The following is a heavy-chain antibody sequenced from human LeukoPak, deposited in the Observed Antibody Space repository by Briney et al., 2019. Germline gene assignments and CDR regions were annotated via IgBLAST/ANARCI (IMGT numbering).Heavy chain of an antibody. Sequence: SETLSLTCTVSGGSISSYYWSWIRQPPGKGLEWIGYIYYSGSTNYNPSLKSRVTISVDTSKNQLSLKLTSVTAADTAVYYCARDSGSGWLFDYWGQGTLVTVSS. CDR2: IYYSGST. CDR3: ARDSGSGWLFDY. V-gene: IGHV4-59*01. J-gene: IGHJ4*02. D-gene: IGHD6-19*01. CDR1: GGSISSYY.